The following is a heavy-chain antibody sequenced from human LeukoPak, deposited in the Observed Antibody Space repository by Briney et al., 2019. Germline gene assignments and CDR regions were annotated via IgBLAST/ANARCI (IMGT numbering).Heavy chain of an antibody. V-gene: IGHV3-9*01. CDR1: GFTFGVYA. Sequence: GGSLRLSCAASGFTFGVYAVLWVRQLPGRGLEGGLGISWHRGSVGYADSSKGRFTIYRDNAKNCLYGEVNSRSAEDWALFLCVKDEPFASTGSYDYWRQGTLATV. D-gene: IGHD2-15*01. J-gene: IGHJ4*02. CDR2: ISWHRGSV. CDR3: VKDEPFASTGSYDY.